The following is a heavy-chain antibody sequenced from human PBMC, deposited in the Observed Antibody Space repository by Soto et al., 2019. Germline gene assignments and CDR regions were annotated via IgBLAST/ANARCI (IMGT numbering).Heavy chain of an antibody. CDR2: ISGSGGST. D-gene: IGHD3-16*01. Sequence: EVQLLESGGGLVQPGGSLRLSCAASGFTFSSYAMSWVRQAPGKGLEWVSAISGSGGSTYYADSVKGRFTISRDNSKNTRYLQMNSLRGEDTAVYYCAFRGGNDYVWGAFDIWGQGTMVTVSS. CDR3: AFRGGNDYVWGAFDI. J-gene: IGHJ3*02. CDR1: GFTFSSYA. V-gene: IGHV3-23*01.